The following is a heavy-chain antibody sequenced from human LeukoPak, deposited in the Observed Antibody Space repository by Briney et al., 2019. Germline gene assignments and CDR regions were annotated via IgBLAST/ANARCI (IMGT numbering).Heavy chain of an antibody. J-gene: IGHJ4*02. CDR2: INPNSGGT. V-gene: IGHV1-2*02. Sequence: ASVKVSCKASGYTFTGYYMHWVRQAPGQGLEWMGWINPNSGGTNYAQKFQGRVTMTRDTSISTAYVELSRLRSDDTAVYYCARAVSGYYGGYFDYWGQGTLVTVSS. CDR3: ARAVSGYYGGYFDY. CDR1: GYTFTGYY. D-gene: IGHD3-22*01.